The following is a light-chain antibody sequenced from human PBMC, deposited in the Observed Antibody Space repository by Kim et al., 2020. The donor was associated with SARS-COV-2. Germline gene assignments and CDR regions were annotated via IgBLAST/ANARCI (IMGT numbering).Light chain of an antibody. CDR3: LLSYGTGRVL. CDR1: TVAVTTTHY. Sequence: GGTVTPTGGSITVAVTTTHYPYWFQQKPGQAPTTLIYDTDNRHSWTPARFSGSLLGDKAALTLSGARLEDEAEYYCLLSYGTGRVLFGGGTQLTVL. J-gene: IGLJ2*01. CDR2: DTD. V-gene: IGLV7-46*01.